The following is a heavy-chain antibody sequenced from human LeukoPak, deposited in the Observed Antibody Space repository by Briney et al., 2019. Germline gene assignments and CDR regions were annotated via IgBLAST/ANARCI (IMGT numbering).Heavy chain of an antibody. J-gene: IGHJ6*03. V-gene: IGHV1-69*05. CDR1: GGTSSSYA. CDR3: ARNTAMVKDYYYHYMDV. D-gene: IGHD5-18*01. CDR2: IIPIFGTA. Sequence: SVKVSCKASGGTSSSYAISWVRQAPGQGLEWIGGIIPIFGTANYAQKFQGRVTITTDESTSTAYMELSSLRSEDTAVYYCARNTAMVKDYYYHYMDVWGKGTTVTVSS.